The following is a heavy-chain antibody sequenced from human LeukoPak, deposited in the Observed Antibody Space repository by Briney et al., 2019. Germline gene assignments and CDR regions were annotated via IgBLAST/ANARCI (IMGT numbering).Heavy chain of an antibody. CDR2: INHSGST. CDR3: ARRYGGYKGGFDY. J-gene: IGHJ4*02. V-gene: IGHV4-34*01. CDR1: GGSFSGYY. Sequence: SETLSLTCAVYGGSFSGYYWSWIRQPPGKGLEWIGEINHSGSTNYNPSLKSRVTISVDTSKNQFPLKLSSVTAADTAVYYCARRYGGYKGGFDYWGQGTLVTVSS. D-gene: IGHD5-12*01.